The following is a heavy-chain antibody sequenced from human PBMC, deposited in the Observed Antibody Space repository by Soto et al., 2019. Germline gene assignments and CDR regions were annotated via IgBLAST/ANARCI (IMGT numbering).Heavy chain of an antibody. CDR3: EKGTGLKTKWLVPGYFDY. J-gene: IGHJ4*02. D-gene: IGHD6-19*01. V-gene: IGHV3-30*18. CDR2: ISYDGSNK. CDR1: GFTFSSYG. Sequence: QVQLVESGGGVVQPGRSLRLSCAASGFTFSSYGMHLVRQAQGKGLEWVAVISYDGSNKDYADSVKGRFTISRDNSKNTRYRHMNSMRAEDTAVYYCEKGTGLKTKWLVPGYFDYWGQGTLVTVSS.